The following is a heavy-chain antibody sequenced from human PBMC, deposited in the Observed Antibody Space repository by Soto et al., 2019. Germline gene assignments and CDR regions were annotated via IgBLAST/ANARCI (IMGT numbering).Heavy chain of an antibody. CDR3: ARSPWVYPNWFDP. Sequence: ASVKVSCKASGGTFSSYGISWVRQAPGQGLEWMGWISAYNGNTNYAQKLQGRVTMTTDTSTSTAYMELRSLRSDDTAVYYCARSPWVYPNWFDPWGQGTLVTVSS. J-gene: IGHJ5*02. V-gene: IGHV1-18*01. D-gene: IGHD7-27*01. CDR2: ISAYNGNT. CDR1: GGTFSSYG.